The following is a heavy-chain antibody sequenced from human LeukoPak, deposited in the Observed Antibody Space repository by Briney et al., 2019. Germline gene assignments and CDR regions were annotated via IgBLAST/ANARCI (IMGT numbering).Heavy chain of an antibody. V-gene: IGHV1-2*04. Sequence: EASVKVSCKASGYTFTGYYMHWVRQAPGQGLEWMGWINPNSGGTNYAQKFQGWVTMTRDTSISTAYMELSRLRSDDTAVYYCARAESGIAAAGPGGAFDIWGQGTMVTVSS. CDR1: GYTFTGYY. D-gene: IGHD6-13*01. J-gene: IGHJ3*02. CDR2: INPNSGGT. CDR3: ARAESGIAAAGPGGAFDI.